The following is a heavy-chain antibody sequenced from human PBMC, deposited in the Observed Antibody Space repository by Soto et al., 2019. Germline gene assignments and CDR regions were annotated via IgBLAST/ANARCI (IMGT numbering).Heavy chain of an antibody. Sequence: PSETLSLTCTVSGGSISSGGYYWSWIRQHPGKGLEWIGYIYYSGSTYYNPSLKSRVTISVDTSKNQFSLKLSSVTAADTAVYYCAREKETIFGVAGLEDVWGKGTTVTVSS. CDR3: AREKETIFGVAGLEDV. D-gene: IGHD3-3*01. J-gene: IGHJ6*04. CDR2: IYYSGST. V-gene: IGHV4-31*02. CDR1: GGSISSGGYY.